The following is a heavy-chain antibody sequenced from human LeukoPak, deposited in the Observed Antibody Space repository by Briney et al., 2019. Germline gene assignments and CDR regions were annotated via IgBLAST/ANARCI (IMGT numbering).Heavy chain of an antibody. CDR2: ISGSGGST. J-gene: IGHJ4*02. D-gene: IGHD3-10*01. CDR3: ARGRGSYSLDY. Sequence: GGSLRLSCAASGFTFSSYAMSWVRQAPGKGLEWVSAISGSGGSTYYADSVKGRLTISRDNSQNTLYLQMNSLRAEDTAVYNCARGRGSYSLDYWGQGTLVTVSS. V-gene: IGHV3-23*01. CDR1: GFTFSSYA.